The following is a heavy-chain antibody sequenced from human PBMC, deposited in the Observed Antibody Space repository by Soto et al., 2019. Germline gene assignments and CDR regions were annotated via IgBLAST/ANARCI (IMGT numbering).Heavy chain of an antibody. J-gene: IGHJ6*02. CDR2: IYYSGRT. CDR1: GGSVSSGSYY. V-gene: IGHV4-61*01. Sequence: QVQLQESGPGLVKPSETLSLTCTVSGGSVSSGSYYWSWIRQPPGKGLEWIGCIYYSGRTNYNPSLKRRGTISVDTSKNQFALKLSSVTAADTAVYYCARNAWTVAGTIFAEFYGMDVWGQGTTVTVSS. D-gene: IGHD6-19*01. CDR3: ARNAWTVAGTIFAEFYGMDV.